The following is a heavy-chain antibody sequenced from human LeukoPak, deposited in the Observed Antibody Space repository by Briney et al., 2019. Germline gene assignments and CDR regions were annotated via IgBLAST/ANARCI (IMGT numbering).Heavy chain of an antibody. D-gene: IGHD2-15*01. J-gene: IGHJ4*02. CDR2: IGASGATT. CDR1: GFAFSSYP. CDR3: ARQGPDCSGVSCSPVAY. Sequence: PGGSLRLSCAASGFAFSSYPMSWVRQAPGEGLEWVSAIGASGATTYHADSVKGRFTISRDNSKNTLYLQMNSLRAEDTALYYCARQGPDCSGVSCSPVAYWGQGTLVIVSS. V-gene: IGHV3-23*01.